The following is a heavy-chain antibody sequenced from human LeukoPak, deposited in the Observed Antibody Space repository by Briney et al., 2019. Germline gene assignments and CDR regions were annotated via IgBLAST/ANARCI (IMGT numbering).Heavy chain of an antibody. J-gene: IGHJ4*02. CDR1: GYTFTGYY. D-gene: IGHD2-2*01. CDR3: ARTYCSSTSCYYSPHYFDY. CDR2: INPNSGGT. V-gene: IGHV1-2*02. Sequence: ASVKVSCKASGYTFTGYYMHWVRQAPGQGLEWMGWINPNSGGTNYAQKFQGRVTMTRDTSISTAYMELSRLRSDDTAVYYCARTYCSSTSCYYSPHYFDYWGQGTLVTVSS.